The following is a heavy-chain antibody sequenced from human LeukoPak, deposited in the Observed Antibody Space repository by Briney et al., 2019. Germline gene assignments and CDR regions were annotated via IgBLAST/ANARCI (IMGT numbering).Heavy chain of an antibody. CDR3: ARDLVAARPGWFDP. V-gene: IGHV1-18*01. Sequence: ASVKVSCKASGYTFTTYGISWMRQAPGQGLEWMGWISAYNGDTKCAQKFQGRVTMTTETPTSTAYMELRSLRYDDTAVYYCARDLVAARPGWFDPWGQGTLVTVSS. CDR1: GYTFTTYG. D-gene: IGHD6-6*01. J-gene: IGHJ5*02. CDR2: ISAYNGDT.